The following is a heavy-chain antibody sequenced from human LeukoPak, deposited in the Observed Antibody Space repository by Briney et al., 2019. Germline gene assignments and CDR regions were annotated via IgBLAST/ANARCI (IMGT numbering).Heavy chain of an antibody. Sequence: GGSLRLSCAASGFSFSASAMHWVRQAPGKGLEWVGRTKTKVDNYATAYAASAKGRFIISRDESKNTAYLQMNSLKTEDTAMYFCTRLAYGDFRFDPWGQGTLVTVSS. D-gene: IGHD4-17*01. V-gene: IGHV3-73*01. CDR3: TRLAYGDFRFDP. CDR1: GFSFSASA. J-gene: IGHJ5*02. CDR2: TKTKVDNYAT.